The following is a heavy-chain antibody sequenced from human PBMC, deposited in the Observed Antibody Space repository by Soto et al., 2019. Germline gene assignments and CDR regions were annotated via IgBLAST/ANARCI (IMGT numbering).Heavy chain of an antibody. Sequence: WASVKVSCKASGGTFSSYAISWVRQAPGQGLEWMGGIIPIFGTANYAQKFQGRVTITADESTSTAYMELSSLRSEDTAVYYCGNKWLSNYYYYGMDVWGQGTTVTVSS. CDR2: IIPIFGTA. CDR1: GGTFSSYA. V-gene: IGHV1-69*13. J-gene: IGHJ6*02. D-gene: IGHD3-22*01. CDR3: GNKWLSNYYYYGMDV.